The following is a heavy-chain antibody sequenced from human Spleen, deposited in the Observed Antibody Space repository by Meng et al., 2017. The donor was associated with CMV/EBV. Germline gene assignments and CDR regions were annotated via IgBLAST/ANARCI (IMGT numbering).Heavy chain of an antibody. CDR2: INRDGSEQ. J-gene: IGHJ3*02. V-gene: IGHV3-7*01. CDR1: GFTFSGFW. CDR3: ATMGRWHAVVT. Sequence: GESLKISCVASGFTFSGFWMTWVRQGPGKDLEWVANINRDGSEQYYGDSVRGRFTISRDNAKSSLFLQMSGLSGEDTAVYYCATMGRWHAVVTWGQGTVVTVSS. D-gene: IGHD4-23*01.